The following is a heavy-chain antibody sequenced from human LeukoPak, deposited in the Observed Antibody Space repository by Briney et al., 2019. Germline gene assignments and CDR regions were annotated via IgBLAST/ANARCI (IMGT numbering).Heavy chain of an antibody. CDR2: ISYDGSNK. Sequence: GGSLRLSCAASGFTFSSYGMHWVRQAPGKGLEWVAVISYDGSNKYYADSVKGRFTISRDNSKNTLYLQMNSLRAEDTAVYYCAKDLPGDYRGQGTLVTVSS. J-gene: IGHJ4*02. V-gene: IGHV3-30*18. CDR3: AKDLPGDY. D-gene: IGHD3-10*01. CDR1: GFTFSSYG.